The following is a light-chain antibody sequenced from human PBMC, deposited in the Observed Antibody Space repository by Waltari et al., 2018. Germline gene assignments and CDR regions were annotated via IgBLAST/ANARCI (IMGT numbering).Light chain of an antibody. CDR2: ASS. J-gene: IGKJ4*01. CDR3: QQSYDNPLT. Sequence: DIQMTQSPSSLSASVGDRVTITCRASQSISTSVNWYQQKPGKAPRLLVYASSGLQSGVPSKFSGGGFGTNFTLTIASLEPEDFATYCCQQSYDNPLTFGGGTRVESK. CDR1: QSISTS. V-gene: IGKV1-39*01.